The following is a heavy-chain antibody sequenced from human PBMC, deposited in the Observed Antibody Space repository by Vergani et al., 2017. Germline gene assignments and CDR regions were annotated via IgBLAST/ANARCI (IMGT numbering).Heavy chain of an antibody. CDR1: GFTFDTYT. CDR2: ISSGGGDI. J-gene: IGHJ1*01. CDR3: TTAWGLYYLHVEYFQY. Sequence: EVQLLESGGGLVQPGGSRRLSCAGAGFTFDTYTMAYVRQAPGKGLEWAATISSGGGDIFYADSVKGRFTISRDNSKNTLFLQMNSLKDEDTAVYYCTTAWGLYYLHVEYFQYWGRGTLVAVSS. V-gene: IGHV3-23*01. D-gene: IGHD3-10*01.